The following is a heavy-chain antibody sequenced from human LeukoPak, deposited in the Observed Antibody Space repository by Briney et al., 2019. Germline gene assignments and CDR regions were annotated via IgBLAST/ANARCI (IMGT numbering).Heavy chain of an antibody. Sequence: GGSLRLSCAASGFTFSSYAMSWVRQAPGQGLEWVSGISGSGGSTYYADSVKGRFTISRDNSKNTLYLQMNSLRAEDTAVYYCAKVRWDVVVPAASFDYWGQGTLVTVSS. D-gene: IGHD2-2*01. CDR1: GFTFSSYA. V-gene: IGHV3-23*01. CDR2: ISGSGGST. J-gene: IGHJ4*02. CDR3: AKVRWDVVVPAASFDY.